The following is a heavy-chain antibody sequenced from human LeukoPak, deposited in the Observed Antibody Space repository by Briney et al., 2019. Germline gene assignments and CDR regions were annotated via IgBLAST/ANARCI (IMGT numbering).Heavy chain of an antibody. D-gene: IGHD1-26*01. CDR3: GGSPLLPDSVFDY. CDR2: INPNSGDT. CDR1: GYTFTGYY. Sequence: ASVKVSCKASGYTFTGYYMNWVRQAPGQGLEWMGRINPNSGDTNYAQKFQGRVTMTRDTSISTAYMELSGLRSDDTAVYYCGGSPLLPDSVFDYWGQGTLVTVSS. J-gene: IGHJ4*02. V-gene: IGHV1-2*02.